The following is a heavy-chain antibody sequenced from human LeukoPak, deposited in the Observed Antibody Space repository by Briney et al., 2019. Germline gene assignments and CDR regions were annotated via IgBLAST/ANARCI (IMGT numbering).Heavy chain of an antibody. CDR1: GGTFSSYA. CDR3: ARDQGYCSGGSCYSYYYYGMDV. D-gene: IGHD2-15*01. V-gene: IGHV1-69*13. J-gene: IGHJ6*02. Sequence: SVKVSCKASGGTFSSYAISWVRQAPGQGLEWMGGIIPIFGTANYAQKFQGRVTITADESTSTAYMELSSLRSEDTAVYYCARDQGYCSGGSCYSYYYYGMDVWGQGTTVTVSS. CDR2: IIPIFGTA.